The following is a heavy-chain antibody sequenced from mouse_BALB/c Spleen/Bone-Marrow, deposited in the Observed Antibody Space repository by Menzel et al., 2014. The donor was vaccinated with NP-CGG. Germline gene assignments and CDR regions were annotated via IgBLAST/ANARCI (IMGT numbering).Heavy chain of an antibody. J-gene: IGHJ3*01. V-gene: IGHV1S135*01. D-gene: IGHD1-1*01. CDR1: GYAFTSYN. CDR2: IDPYNGGT. CDR3: ARENYGSSPAY. Sequence: ESGPELVKPGASVKVSCKASGYAFTSYNMYWVKQSHGKSLEWIGYIDPYNGGTSYNQKFKGKATLTVGKSSSTAYMHLNSLTSEDSAVYYCARENYGSSPAYWGQGTLVTVSA.